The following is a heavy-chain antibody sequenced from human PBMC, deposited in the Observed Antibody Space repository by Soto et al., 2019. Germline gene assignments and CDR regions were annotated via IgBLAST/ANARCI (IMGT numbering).Heavy chain of an antibody. J-gene: IGHJ4*02. CDR2: IKSKGGGATK. Sequence: EVQLVESGGGLVKPGDSLRLSCAVSGLKFSDAWMNWVRQAPGKGLEWVGRIKSKGGGATKDYAAPVKGRFAISRDDSRDTLYLQMNSLKIEDTAVYYCAWDNSGRFRTDHWGQGTLVTVS. V-gene: IGHV3-15*07. D-gene: IGHD4-4*01. CDR3: AWDNSGRFRTDH. CDR1: GLKFSDAW.